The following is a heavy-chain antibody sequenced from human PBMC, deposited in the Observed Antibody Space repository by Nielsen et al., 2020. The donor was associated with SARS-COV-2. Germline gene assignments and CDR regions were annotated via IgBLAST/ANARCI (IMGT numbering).Heavy chain of an antibody. D-gene: IGHD4-17*01. CDR1: GGSIRSYY. CDR3: ARTTVTTAFDY. CDR2: IYCTGST. J-gene: IGHJ4*02. V-gene: IGHV4-59*08. Sequence: SETLSLTCTVSGGSIRSYYWTWIRQPPGKGLEWIGYIYCTGSTNYNPSLKSRVTMSVDTSKNQFSLKLRSVTAADTAVYYCARTTVTTAFDYWGQGTLVTVSS.